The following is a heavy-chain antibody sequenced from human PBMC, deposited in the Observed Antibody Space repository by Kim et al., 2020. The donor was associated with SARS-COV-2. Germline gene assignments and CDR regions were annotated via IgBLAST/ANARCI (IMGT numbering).Heavy chain of an antibody. V-gene: IGHV3-23*03. CDR1: GFTFSSYA. J-gene: IGHJ6*02. Sequence: GGSLRLSCAASGFTFSSYAMSWVRQAPGKGLEWVSVIYSGGSSTYYADSVKGRFTISRDNSKNTLYLQMNSLRAEDTAVYYCAKDWRRMDVWGQGTTVTVSS. CDR2: IYSGGSST. CDR3: AKDWRRMDV.